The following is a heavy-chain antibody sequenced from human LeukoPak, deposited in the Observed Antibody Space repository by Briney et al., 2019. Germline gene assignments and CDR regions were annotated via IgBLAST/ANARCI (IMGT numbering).Heavy chain of an antibody. CDR1: GFTFSSYA. Sequence: GGSLRLSCAASGFTFSSYAMSWVRQAPGKGLEWVAVISYDGSNKYYADSVKGRFTISRDNSKNTLYLQMNSLRAEDTAVYYCARGGYCSSTSCIGGYFDYWGQGTLVTVSS. CDR2: ISYDGSNK. CDR3: ARGGYCSSTSCIGGYFDY. D-gene: IGHD2-2*01. V-gene: IGHV3-30-3*01. J-gene: IGHJ4*02.